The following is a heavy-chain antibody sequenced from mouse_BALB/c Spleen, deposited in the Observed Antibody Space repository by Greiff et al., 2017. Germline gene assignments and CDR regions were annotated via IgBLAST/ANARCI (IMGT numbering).Heavy chain of an antibody. CDR3: ARVTTVVVHWYFDV. CDR2: INSNGGST. Sequence: DVKLVESGGGLVQPGGSLKLSCAASGFTFSSYGMSWVRQTPDKRLELVATINSNGGSTYYPDSVKGRFTISRDNAKNTLYLQMSSLKSEDTAMYYCARVTTVVVHWYFDVWGAGTTVTVSS. J-gene: IGHJ1*01. D-gene: IGHD1-1*01. V-gene: IGHV5-6-3*01. CDR1: GFTFSSYG.